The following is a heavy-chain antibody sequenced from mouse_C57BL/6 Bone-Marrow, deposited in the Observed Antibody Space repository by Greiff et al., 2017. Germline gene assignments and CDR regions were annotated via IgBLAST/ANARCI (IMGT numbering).Heavy chain of an antibody. CDR3: ARQADYDVDY. CDR2: ISNLAYSI. J-gene: IGHJ2*01. D-gene: IGHD2-4*01. Sequence: EVQGVESGGGLVQPGGSLKLSCAASGFTFSDYGMAWVRQAPRKGPEWVAFISNLAYSIYYADTVTGRFTISRENAKNTLYLEMSSLRSEDTAMYYCARQADYDVDYWGQGTTLTVSS. CDR1: GFTFSDYG. V-gene: IGHV5-15*01.